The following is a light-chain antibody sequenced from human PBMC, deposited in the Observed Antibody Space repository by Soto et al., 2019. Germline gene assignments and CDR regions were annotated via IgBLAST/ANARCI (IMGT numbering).Light chain of an antibody. CDR2: GAS. J-gene: IGKJ2*01. CDR1: QSVRSNY. Sequence: EIVLTQSPGTLSLSPGERATLSCRASQSVRSNYLAWYQQKPGQAPRLLIYGASSRATGIPDRFSGTGSGTDFTLTLSRLEPEAFAVYYCQQYGGSPYTFGQGTKLEIK. V-gene: IGKV3-20*01. CDR3: QQYGGSPYT.